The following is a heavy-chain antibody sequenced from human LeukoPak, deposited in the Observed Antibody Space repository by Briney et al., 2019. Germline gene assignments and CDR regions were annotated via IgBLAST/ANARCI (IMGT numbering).Heavy chain of an antibody. D-gene: IGHD1-1*01. CDR1: GGSFSGYY. V-gene: IGHV4-34*01. CDR3: ARGTGTTMGIDY. CDR2: INHSGST. Sequence: SETLSLTCAVYGGSFSGYYWSWIRQPPGKGLEWIGEINHSGSTNYNPSLKSRVTISVGTSKNQFSLKLSSVTAADTAVYYCARGTGTTMGIDYWGQGTLVTVSS. J-gene: IGHJ4*02.